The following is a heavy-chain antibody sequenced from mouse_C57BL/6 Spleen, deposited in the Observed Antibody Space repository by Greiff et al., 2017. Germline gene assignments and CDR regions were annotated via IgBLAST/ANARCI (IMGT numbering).Heavy chain of an antibody. V-gene: IGHV1-54*01. Sequence: VQLVESGAELVRPGTSVKVSCKASGYAFTNYLIEWVKQRPGQGLEWIGVINPGSGGTNYNEKFKGKATLTADKSSSTAYMQLSSLTSEDSAVYFCARDYYGPGAYWGQGTLVTVSA. CDR2: INPGSGGT. CDR3: ARDYYGPGAY. D-gene: IGHD1-1*01. CDR1: GYAFTNYL. J-gene: IGHJ3*01.